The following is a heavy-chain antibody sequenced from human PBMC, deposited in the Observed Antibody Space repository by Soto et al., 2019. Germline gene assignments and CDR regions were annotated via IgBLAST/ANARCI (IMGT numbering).Heavy chain of an antibody. CDR2: IIPIFGTA. CDR1: GGTFSSYA. Sequence: SVKVSCKASGGTFSSYAISWVRQAPGQGLEWMGGIIPIFGTANYAQKFQGRVTITADESTSTAYMELSSLRSEDTAVYYCAGSSPSVARGYYYYGMDVWGQGTTVTVSS. CDR3: AGSSPSVARGYYYYGMDV. J-gene: IGHJ6*02. V-gene: IGHV1-69*13. D-gene: IGHD3-10*01.